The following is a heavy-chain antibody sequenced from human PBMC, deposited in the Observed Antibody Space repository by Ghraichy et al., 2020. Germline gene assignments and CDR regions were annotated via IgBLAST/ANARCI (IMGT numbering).Heavy chain of an antibody. V-gene: IGHV3-23*01. Sequence: GGSLRLSCAASGFTFSSHTMSWVRQAPGKGLEWVSAISNNGGATNYADSVKGRFTISRDNSKNTLYLQMNSLRVQDTAVYYCAKSDYDALGSYPPQVAWGQGTLVTVS. CDR1: GFTFSSHT. J-gene: IGHJ5*02. D-gene: IGHD3-10*01. CDR2: ISNNGGAT. CDR3: AKSDYDALGSYPPQVA.